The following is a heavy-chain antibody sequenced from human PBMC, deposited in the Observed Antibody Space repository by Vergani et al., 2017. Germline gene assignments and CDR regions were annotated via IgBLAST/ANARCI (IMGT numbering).Heavy chain of an antibody. CDR3: ARLVLPGTDAFDI. J-gene: IGHJ3*02. CDR1: GFTFSSYW. V-gene: IGHV3-74*02. Sequence: EVQLVESGGGLVQPGRSLRLSCAASGFTFSSYWMHWVRQAPGKGLVWVSRINSDGSSTSYADSVKGRFTISRDNAKNSLYLQMNSLRAEDTAVYYCARLVLPGTDAFDIWGQGTMVTVSS. CDR2: INSDGSST. D-gene: IGHD3-10*01.